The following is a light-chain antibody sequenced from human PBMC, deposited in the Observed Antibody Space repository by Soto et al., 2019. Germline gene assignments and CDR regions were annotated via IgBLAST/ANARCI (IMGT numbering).Light chain of an antibody. CDR2: TVS. J-gene: IGLJ3*02. Sequence: QSALTQPRSVSGSPGQSVTISCTGTNSDVGGYNYVSWYQHRPGKAPKLIFYTVSQRPSGVPDRFSGSKSGNTASLTISGLQAEDEADYYCYSFAGSYYWVFGGGTQLTVL. V-gene: IGLV2-11*01. CDR3: YSFAGSYYWV. CDR1: NSDVGGYNY.